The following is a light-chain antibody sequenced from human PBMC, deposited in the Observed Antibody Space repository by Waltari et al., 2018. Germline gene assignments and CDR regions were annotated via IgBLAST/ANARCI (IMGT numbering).Light chain of an antibody. CDR3: QQGNSFPPT. CDR2: GAS. J-gene: IGKJ1*01. CDR1: QGIGTC. Sequence: DTQMTQSPSPVSASGGDSVTITCRASQGIGTCLAWYQQKPGKAPKVLIYGASTLLTGVPSRFSGSGSGTEFTLTITGLQPEDFATYFCQQGNSFPPTFGRGTRVEV. V-gene: IGKV1-12*01.